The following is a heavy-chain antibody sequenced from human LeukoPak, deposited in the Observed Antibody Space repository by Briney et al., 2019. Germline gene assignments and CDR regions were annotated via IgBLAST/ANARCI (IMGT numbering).Heavy chain of an antibody. V-gene: IGHV3-48*01. J-gene: IGHJ4*02. D-gene: IGHD5-18*01. CDR3: ARRYSYGSYYFDY. CDR1: GFMFNDYS. Sequence: PGGSLRLSCVASGFMFNDYSMNWVRQAPGKGLEWVSYIRGSGSPIDLADSVKGRFTISRDNSKNTLYLQMNSLRAEDTAVYYCARRYSYGSYYFDYWGQGTLVTVSS. CDR2: IRGSGSPI.